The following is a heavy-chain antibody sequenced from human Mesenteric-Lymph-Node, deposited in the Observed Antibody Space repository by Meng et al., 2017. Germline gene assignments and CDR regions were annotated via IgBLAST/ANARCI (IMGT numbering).Heavy chain of an antibody. J-gene: IGHJ4*02. V-gene: IGHV4-39*07. Sequence: SETLSLTCTVSGGSISSSSYYWGWIRQPPGKGLEWIGCIYYSGSTYYNPSLKSRVTISVDTSKNQFSLKLSSVTAADTAVYYCARSIAAAVRFDYWGQGTLVTVSS. CDR1: GGSISSSSYY. CDR2: IYYSGST. CDR3: ARSIAAAVRFDY. D-gene: IGHD6-13*01.